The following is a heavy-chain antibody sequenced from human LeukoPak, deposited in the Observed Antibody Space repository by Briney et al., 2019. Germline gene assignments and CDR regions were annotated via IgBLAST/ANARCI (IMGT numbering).Heavy chain of an antibody. Sequence: SETLSLTCTVSGGSISNYYWSWIRQPPGKGLEWIGYIFSSGSTNYNPSLKSRLTISVDTSKNQLSLKLSSVTAADTALYYCARGPLNTFGVDAWGHGTTVTVSS. J-gene: IGHJ6*02. V-gene: IGHV4-59*08. D-gene: IGHD1/OR15-1a*01. CDR1: GGSISNYY. CDR3: ARGPLNTFGVDA. CDR2: IFSSGST.